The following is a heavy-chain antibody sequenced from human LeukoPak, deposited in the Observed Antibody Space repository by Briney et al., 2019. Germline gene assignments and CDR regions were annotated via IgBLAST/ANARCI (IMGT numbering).Heavy chain of an antibody. CDR1: GFIVSSNY. V-gene: IGHV3-53*01. Sequence: GGSLRLSCAASGFIVSSNYMSWVRQAPGKGLEWVSVIFSSGSTYYADSVKGRFTISRDNSKNTLYLQMNSLRAEDTAVYYCAKAYGDYTPNDAFDIWGQGTMVTVSS. D-gene: IGHD4-17*01. CDR2: IFSSGST. CDR3: AKAYGDYTPNDAFDI. J-gene: IGHJ3*02.